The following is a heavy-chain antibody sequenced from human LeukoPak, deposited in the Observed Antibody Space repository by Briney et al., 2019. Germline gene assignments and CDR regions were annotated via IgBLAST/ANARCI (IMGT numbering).Heavy chain of an antibody. CDR1: GFTFSSYW. CDR2: IKQDGSEK. Sequence: GGSLRLSCAASGFTFSSYWMTWVRQAPGKGLEWVANIKQDGSEKYYVDSVKGRFTIPRDNAKNSLYLQMNSLRAEDTAVYYCARTRGSYALDYWGQGTLVTVSS. D-gene: IGHD1-26*01. V-gene: IGHV3-7*01. CDR3: ARTRGSYALDY. J-gene: IGHJ4*02.